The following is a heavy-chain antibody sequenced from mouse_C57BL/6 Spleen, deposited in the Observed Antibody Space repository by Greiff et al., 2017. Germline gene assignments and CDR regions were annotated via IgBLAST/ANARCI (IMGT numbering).Heavy chain of an antibody. CDR2: INPSNGGT. Sequence: QVQLQQPGTELVKPGASVKLSCKASGYTFTSYWMHWVKQRPGQGLEWIGNINPSNGGTTYNEKFKSKATLTVDKSSSTAYMQLSSLTSEDSAVYYCAREGAYYSNYGGAMDYWGQGTSVTVSS. D-gene: IGHD2-5*01. V-gene: IGHV1-53*01. J-gene: IGHJ4*01. CDR1: GYTFTSYW. CDR3: AREGAYYSNYGGAMDY.